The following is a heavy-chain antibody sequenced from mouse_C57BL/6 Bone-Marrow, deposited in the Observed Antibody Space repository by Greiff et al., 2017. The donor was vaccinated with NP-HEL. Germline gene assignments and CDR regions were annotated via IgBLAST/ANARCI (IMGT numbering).Heavy chain of an antibody. V-gene: IGHV1-82*01. CDR1: GYAFSSSW. CDR3: ARIPHDGYYEAWFAY. J-gene: IGHJ3*01. CDR2: VYPGDGDT. Sequence: QVQLQQSGPELVKPGASVKISCKASGYAFSSSWMNWVKQRPGKGLEWIGRVYPGDGDTNYNGKFKGKATLTADKSSSTAYMQLSSLTSEDSAVYFCARIPHDGYYEAWFAYWGQGTLVTVSA. D-gene: IGHD2-3*01.